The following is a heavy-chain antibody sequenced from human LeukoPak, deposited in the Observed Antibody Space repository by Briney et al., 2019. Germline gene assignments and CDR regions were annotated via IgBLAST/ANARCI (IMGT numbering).Heavy chain of an antibody. D-gene: IGHD1-26*01. J-gene: IGHJ4*02. V-gene: IGHV3-30*03. CDR3: GREFSGDPDY. Sequence: GGSLRLSCAASGFTFSTYAMHWARQAPGKGLEWVAVISDDGSKKYYADSVKGRFTIYRDNSKNTLYLQMNSLGREDTAVYFCGREFSGDPDYWGQGTLVTVSS. CDR2: ISDDGSKK. CDR1: GFTFSTYA.